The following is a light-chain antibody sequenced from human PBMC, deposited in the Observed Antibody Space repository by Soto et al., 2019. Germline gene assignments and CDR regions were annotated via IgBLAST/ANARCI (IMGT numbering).Light chain of an antibody. CDR2: TTS. CDR3: QQSYSTPPIT. Sequence: DIQMTQSPSSLSASVGDRVTITCRASQSISSYLNWYQQEPGRAPRLLIYTTSNLQSGVPSRFSGSGSGTDFTLTISSLQPEDFATYYCQQSYSTPPITFGQGTRLEIK. J-gene: IGKJ5*01. CDR1: QSISSY. V-gene: IGKV1-39*01.